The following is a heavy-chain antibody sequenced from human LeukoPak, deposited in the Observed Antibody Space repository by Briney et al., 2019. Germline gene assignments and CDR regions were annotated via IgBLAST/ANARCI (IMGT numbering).Heavy chain of an antibody. V-gene: IGHV4-61*02. CDR3: ARTLGGSGSYKVDY. J-gene: IGHJ4*02. CDR1: GGSLSSGTYY. D-gene: IGHD3-10*01. Sequence: PSETLSLTCTVSGGSLSSGTYYWSWIRQPAGKGLEWIGRIYTSGSTNYNPSLKSRVTISVDTSKNQFSLKLSSVTAADTAVYYCARTLGGSGSYKVDYWGQGTLVTVSS. CDR2: IYTSGST.